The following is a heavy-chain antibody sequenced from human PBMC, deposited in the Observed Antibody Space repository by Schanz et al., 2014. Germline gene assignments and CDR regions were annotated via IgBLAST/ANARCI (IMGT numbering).Heavy chain of an antibody. Sequence: QVHLVQSGAEVKRPGASVKVSCKASGYTFTSYGISWVRQAPGQGLEWMGWISAYNGNTKYPQKLQGRVTVTSDTSASTAYMELSSLRSEDTAVYSCARGIGGYGANNYFDYWGQGTLVTVSS. D-gene: IGHD5-12*01. CDR2: ISAYNGNT. CDR1: GYTFTSYG. J-gene: IGHJ4*02. V-gene: IGHV1-18*01. CDR3: ARGIGGYGANNYFDY.